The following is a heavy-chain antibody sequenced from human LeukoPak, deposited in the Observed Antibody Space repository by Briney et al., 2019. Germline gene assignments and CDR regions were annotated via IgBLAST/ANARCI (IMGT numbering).Heavy chain of an antibody. J-gene: IGHJ4*02. CDR3: AKDLPQPFTVVPAAADY. CDR1: GFTLSSYG. V-gene: IGHV3-30*02. Sequence: GGSLRLSCAASGFTLSSYGMHWVRQAPGKGLQWVAFIRYDGSIKYYADSVKGRFTISRDNSKNTLYLQMNSLRAEDTAVYYCAKDLPQPFTVVPAAADYWGQGTLVTVSS. CDR2: IRYDGSIK. D-gene: IGHD2-2*01.